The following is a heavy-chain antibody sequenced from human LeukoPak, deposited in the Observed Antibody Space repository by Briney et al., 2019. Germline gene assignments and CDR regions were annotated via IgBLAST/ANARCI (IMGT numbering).Heavy chain of an antibody. CDR2: IWYDGSNK. Sequence: GGSLRLSCAASGFTFSSYGMRWVRQAPGKGLEWVAVIWYDGSNKYYADSVKGRFTISRDNSKNTLYLQMNSLRAEDTAVYYCARDPSGYCSGGSCYSGESDYWGQGTLVTVSS. D-gene: IGHD2-15*01. CDR1: GFTFSSYG. CDR3: ARDPSGYCSGGSCYSGESDY. V-gene: IGHV3-33*08. J-gene: IGHJ4*02.